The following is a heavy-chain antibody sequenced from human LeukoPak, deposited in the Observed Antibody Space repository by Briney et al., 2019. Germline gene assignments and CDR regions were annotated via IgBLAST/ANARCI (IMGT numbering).Heavy chain of an antibody. CDR3: ARVGQSLVQNWFGR. CDR1: GDSVSSNSAA. D-gene: IGHD6-19*01. V-gene: IGHV6-1*01. Sequence: SQTLSLTCAISGDSVSSNSAAWNWIRQSPSRGLEWLGKTYYRTKWYNAYAVSVKSRITINPDTSKNPFSLQLNSVTPEDTAVYYCARVGQSLVQNWFGRWGQGTLFTASS. CDR2: TYYRTKWYN. J-gene: IGHJ5*02.